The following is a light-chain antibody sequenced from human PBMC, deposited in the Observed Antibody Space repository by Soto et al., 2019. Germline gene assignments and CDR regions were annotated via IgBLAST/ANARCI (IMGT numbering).Light chain of an antibody. CDR3: QSYDSSLSGSEV. Sequence: QSVQTQPPSVSWAPGQRITISCTGSTSNIGAGYDVHWYQQLPGTAPKLLIYANSNRPSGVPDRFSGSKSGTSASLAITGLQADDEADYYCQSYDSSLSGSEVFGGGTKLTVL. J-gene: IGLJ2*01. V-gene: IGLV1-40*01. CDR1: TSNIGAGYD. CDR2: ANS.